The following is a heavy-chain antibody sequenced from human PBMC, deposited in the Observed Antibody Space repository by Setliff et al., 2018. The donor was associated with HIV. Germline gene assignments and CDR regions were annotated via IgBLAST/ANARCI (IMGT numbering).Heavy chain of an antibody. CDR2: IYYSGST. J-gene: IGHJ1*01. Sequence: SETLSLTCTVSGGSISDSRYYWGWIRQPPGKGLEWIGNIYYSGSTYYNPSLKSRVTISADMSKNQFSLKLSSVTAADTAVYYCARGGFTGVTTHFQHWGRGTLVTVSS. CDR3: ARGGFTGVTTHFQH. CDR1: GGSISDSRYY. D-gene: IGHD4-17*01. V-gene: IGHV4-39*07.